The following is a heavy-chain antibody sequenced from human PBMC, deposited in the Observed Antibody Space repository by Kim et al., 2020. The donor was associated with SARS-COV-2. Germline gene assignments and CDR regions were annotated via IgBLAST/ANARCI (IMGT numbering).Heavy chain of an antibody. V-gene: IGHV3-23*01. Sequence: GGSLRLSCATSGFIFSDYAMSWVRRAPGKGLEWVSGLSGTGLTTYYADSVKGRCTISRDNSKNTLYLEMSDLRAEDSGVYYCAKDRAVNWRPEYFLHWGQGALVIVSS. CDR1: GFIFSDYA. CDR3: AKDRAVNWRPEYFLH. CDR2: LSGTGLTT. D-gene: IGHD1-1*01. J-gene: IGHJ1*01.